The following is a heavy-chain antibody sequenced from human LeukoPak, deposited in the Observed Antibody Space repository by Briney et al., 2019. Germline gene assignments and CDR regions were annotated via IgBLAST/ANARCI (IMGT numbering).Heavy chain of an antibody. CDR1: GGSISSGDYY. CDR3: ARGTVVTDAFDI. J-gene: IGHJ3*02. CDR2: IYYSGST. V-gene: IGHV4-30-4*01. Sequence: SETLSLTCTVSGGSISSGDYYWSWIRQPPGKGLEWIGYIYYSGSTYYNPSLESRLTISVDTSKNQFSLKLSSVTAADTAVHYCARGTVVTDAFDIWGQGTMVTVSS. D-gene: IGHD4-23*01.